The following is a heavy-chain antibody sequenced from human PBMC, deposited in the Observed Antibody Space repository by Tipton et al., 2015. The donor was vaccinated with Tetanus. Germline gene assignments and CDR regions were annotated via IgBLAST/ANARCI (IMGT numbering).Heavy chain of an antibody. J-gene: IGHJ6*02. D-gene: IGHD6-6*01. V-gene: IGHV3-23*01. CDR2: ISPSSDAT. CDR1: GFSFSNYA. CDR3: ATYSSSRVV. Sequence: SLRLSCAASGFSFSNYAMSWVRQAPGKGLEWVSAISPSSDATFHADSVKGRFTISRDNSKNTLYLQMNDLRAEDTAVYYCATYSSSRVVWGQGTTVTVSS.